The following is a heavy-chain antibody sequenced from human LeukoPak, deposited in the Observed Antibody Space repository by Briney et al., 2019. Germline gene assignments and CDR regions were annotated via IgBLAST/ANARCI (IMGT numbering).Heavy chain of an antibody. V-gene: IGHV3-49*04. D-gene: IGHD6-13*01. CDR1: GLTLGDYA. J-gene: IGHJ5*02. Sequence: GGSLRLSCTASGLTLGDYALSWVRQAPGKGLAWVGFIRSKAYGETTEYAASVKGRFTISRDDSKSIAYLQMNSLKTEDTAVYYCTSSYSSSWENWFDPWGQGTLVTVSS. CDR2: IRSKAYGETT. CDR3: TSSYSSSWENWFDP.